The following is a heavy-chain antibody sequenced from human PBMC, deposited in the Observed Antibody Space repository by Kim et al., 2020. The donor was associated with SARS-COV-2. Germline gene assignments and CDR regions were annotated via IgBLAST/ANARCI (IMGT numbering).Heavy chain of an antibody. V-gene: IGHV4-39*07. Sequence: SETLSLTCTVSGGSISSSSYYWGWIRQPPGKGLEWIGSIYYSGSTYYNPSLKSRVTISVDTSKNQFSLKLSSVTAADTAVYYCARGRVLWFGEFERGGWFDAWGQGTLVTVSS. CDR2: IYYSGST. J-gene: IGHJ5*02. CDR1: GGSISSSSYY. D-gene: IGHD3-10*01. CDR3: ARGRVLWFGEFERGGWFDA.